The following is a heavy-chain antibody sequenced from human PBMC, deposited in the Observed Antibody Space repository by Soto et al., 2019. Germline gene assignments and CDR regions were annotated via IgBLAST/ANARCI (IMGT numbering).Heavy chain of an antibody. D-gene: IGHD3-16*01. CDR3: ARDRVAEILGDAFDM. Sequence: QVQLVQSGAEVKKPGASVKVSCKTSGYTFTNHGINWVRQAPGQGLEWMGWINPYNPNVNYAQKLQGRDTMTTDTSTSTADMDLRSLTSDDTAVYYCARDRVAEILGDAFDMWGQGTMVTVSS. CDR2: INPYNPNV. J-gene: IGHJ3*02. V-gene: IGHV1-18*04. CDR1: GYTFTNHG.